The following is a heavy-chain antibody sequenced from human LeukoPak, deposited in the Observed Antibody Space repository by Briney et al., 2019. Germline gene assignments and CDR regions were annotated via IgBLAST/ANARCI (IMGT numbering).Heavy chain of an antibody. J-gene: IGHJ4*02. CDR2: IIPIVGVV. V-gene: IGHV1-69*04. CDR3: ARVLY. Sequence: SVKVSCKASGGAFSSYAISWVRQAPGQGLEWMGRIIPIVGVVNYAQRFQGRVTITADKFTNTAFMELSNLTSEDTAVYYCARVLYWGQGTLVTVSS. CDR1: GGAFSSYA.